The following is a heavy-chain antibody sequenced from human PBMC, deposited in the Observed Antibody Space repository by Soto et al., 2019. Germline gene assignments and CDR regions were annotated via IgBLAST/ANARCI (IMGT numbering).Heavy chain of an antibody. CDR3: ARSSVPPYCSRTCCYSVDY. CDR1: GYSFTTFG. J-gene: IGHJ4*02. V-gene: IGHV1-3*01. Sequence: QVQLVQSGAEVKKPGASVKLSCKASGYSFTTFGIHWVRQAPGQRPEWMGWTNAGNGNTRSSQRFQGRITITRDTSANTVYMELRDLRSEDTSVYYCARSSVPPYCSRTCCYSVDYWGQGTLVTVSS. D-gene: IGHD2-2*01. CDR2: TNAGNGNT.